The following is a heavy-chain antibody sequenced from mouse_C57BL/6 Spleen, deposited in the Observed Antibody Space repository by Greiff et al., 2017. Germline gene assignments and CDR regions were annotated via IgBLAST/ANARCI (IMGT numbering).Heavy chain of an antibody. J-gene: IGHJ2*01. CDR2: IHPNSGST. D-gene: IGHD1-1*01. CDR3: ARGGYYYGSSYGDYFDY. V-gene: IGHV1-64*01. Sequence: QVQLQQPGAELVKPGASVKLSCKASGYTFTSYWMHLVKQRPGQGLEWIGMIHPNSGSTNYNEKFKSKATLTVDKSSSTAYMQLSSLTSEDSAVYYCARGGYYYGSSYGDYFDYWGKGTTLTVSS. CDR1: GYTFTSYW.